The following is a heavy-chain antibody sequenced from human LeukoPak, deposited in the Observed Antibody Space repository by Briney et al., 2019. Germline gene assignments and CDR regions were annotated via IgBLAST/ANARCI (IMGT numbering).Heavy chain of an antibody. J-gene: IGHJ4*02. Sequence: GGSLRLSCAASGFTVSSNYMSWVRQAPGKGLEWVSVIYSGGSTYYADSVKGRFTISRDNSKNTLYLQMNNLRAEDTAVYYCARDAPLRLGELSLGGPDWGQGTLVTVSS. CDR2: IYSGGST. D-gene: IGHD3-16*02. CDR1: GFTVSSNY. V-gene: IGHV3-53*01. CDR3: ARDAPLRLGELSLGGPD.